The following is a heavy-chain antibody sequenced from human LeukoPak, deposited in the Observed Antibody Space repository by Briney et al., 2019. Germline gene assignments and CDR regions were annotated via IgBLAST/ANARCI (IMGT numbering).Heavy chain of an antibody. J-gene: IGHJ4*02. Sequence: PSETLSLTCTVSGGSISGHYWSWIRQPPGKGLEWIGYIYSSGSTRYNPSLNSRVTISVDTSKNQFSLKLTSVTAADTAPYYCARVLGDGQSDYWGQGILVTVSS. CDR2: IYSSGST. D-gene: IGHD5-24*01. CDR1: GGSISGHY. V-gene: IGHV4-59*11. CDR3: ARVLGDGQSDY.